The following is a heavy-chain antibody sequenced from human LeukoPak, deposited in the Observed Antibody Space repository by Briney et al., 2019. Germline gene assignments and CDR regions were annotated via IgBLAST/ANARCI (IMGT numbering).Heavy chain of an antibody. CDR3: AKFLPTHIVVANYYFDY. CDR2: ISGSGGST. V-gene: IGHV3-23*01. J-gene: IGHJ4*02. D-gene: IGHD2-21*01. CDR1: GFTFSTHA. Sequence: GGSLRLSCAASGFTFSTHAMSWVRQAPGRGLEGVSAISGSGGSTYYADSVKGRFTISRDNYKNTLYLQMNSLRAEDTAVYYCAKFLPTHIVVANYYFDYWGQGTLVTVSS.